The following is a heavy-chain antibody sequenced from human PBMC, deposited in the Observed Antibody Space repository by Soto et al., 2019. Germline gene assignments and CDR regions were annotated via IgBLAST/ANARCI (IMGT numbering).Heavy chain of an antibody. V-gene: IGHV1-8*01. D-gene: IGHD2-21*01. CDR1: EDTFTHYD. CDR3: VRRVASGHRSWFDP. J-gene: IGHJ5*02. Sequence: QVELVQSGAEVKKPGASVKVSCQASEDTFTHYDINWVRQATGQGLEWMVWMNPNTGNTDYAHKFQGRVTMTRDTSTRTVYMELSSLRSDDTAVYYCVRRVASGHRSWFDPWGQGTLVTVSS. CDR2: MNPNTGNT.